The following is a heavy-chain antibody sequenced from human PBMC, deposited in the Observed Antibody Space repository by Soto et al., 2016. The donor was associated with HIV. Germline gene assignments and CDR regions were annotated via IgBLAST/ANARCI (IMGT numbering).Heavy chain of an antibody. Sequence: VQLVESGGGLVEPGGSLRLSCAASGFTFSDYYMTWIRQAPGKGLEWISYISRSGRTIYYSDSVKGRFTISRDNAKNSLYLQMNNLRDEDTVFLFCARPGYNSIWPYYYYYMDVWGKGTTVFVSS. V-gene: IGHV3-11*01. CDR3: ARPGYNSIWPYYYYYMDV. D-gene: IGHD2-2*01. CDR1: GFTFSDYY. J-gene: IGHJ6*03. CDR2: ISRSGRTI.